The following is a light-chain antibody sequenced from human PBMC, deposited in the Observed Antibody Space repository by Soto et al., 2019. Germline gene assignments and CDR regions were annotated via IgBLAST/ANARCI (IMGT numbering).Light chain of an antibody. Sequence: EIVLTQSPAALSLSPGERATLSCRASRHIGTSLTWYQKQPGRPPRLLIFEASTRATGIPDRFSGSGSGTDFTLNIINLEPEDFAVYYCQQRNNWPITFGPGTRLEI. V-gene: IGKV3-11*01. CDR3: QQRNNWPIT. CDR1: RHIGTS. J-gene: IGKJ5*01. CDR2: EAS.